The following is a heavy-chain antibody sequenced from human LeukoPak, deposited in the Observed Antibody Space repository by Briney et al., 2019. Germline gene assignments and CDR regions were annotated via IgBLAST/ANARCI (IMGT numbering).Heavy chain of an antibody. J-gene: IGHJ4*02. D-gene: IGHD3-9*01. CDR2: ISYDGSNK. CDR3: ARGYYDILTGYYAT. Sequence: GGSLRLSCAASGFTFSSYAMHWVRQAPGKGLEWVAVISYDGSNKYYADSVKGRFTISRDNSKNTLYLQMNSLGAEDTAVYYCARGYYDILTGYYATWGQGTLVTVSS. CDR1: GFTFSSYA. V-gene: IGHV3-30*04.